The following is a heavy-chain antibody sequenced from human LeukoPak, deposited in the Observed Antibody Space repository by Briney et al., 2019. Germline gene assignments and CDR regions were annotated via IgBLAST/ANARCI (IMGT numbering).Heavy chain of an antibody. CDR1: GFSFSTYG. CDR3: AKGSGWLRIVPNYGMDV. D-gene: IGHD5-12*01. CDR2: ISYDGSYK. J-gene: IGHJ6*02. V-gene: IGHV3-30*18. Sequence: GGSLRLSCAASGFSFSTYGMNWVRQAPGKGLEWVAVISYDGSYKYYADSVKGRFTISRDNSKNTLYLQMNSLRAEDTAVYYCAKGSGWLRIVPNYGMDVWGQGTTVTVSS.